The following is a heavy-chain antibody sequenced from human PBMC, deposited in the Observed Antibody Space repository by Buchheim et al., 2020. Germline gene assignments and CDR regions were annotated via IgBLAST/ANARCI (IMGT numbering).Heavy chain of an antibody. CDR2: IYYSGST. CDR1: GGSVSSGSYY. D-gene: IGHD5-18*01. CDR3: AREVDTAMVTSYYYYYYGMDV. J-gene: IGHJ6*02. V-gene: IGHV4-61*01. Sequence: QVQLQESGPGLVKPSETLSLTCTVSGGSVSSGSYYWSWIRQPPGKGLEWIGYIYYSGSTNYNPSLKSRVTISVDPPKNQFSLKLSSVTAADTAVYYCAREVDTAMVTSYYYYYYGMDVWGQGTT.